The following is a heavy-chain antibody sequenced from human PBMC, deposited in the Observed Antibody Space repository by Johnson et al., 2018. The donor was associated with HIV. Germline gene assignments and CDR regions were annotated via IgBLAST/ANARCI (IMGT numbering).Heavy chain of an antibody. CDR2: ISYDGSNK. D-gene: IGHD3-10*01. J-gene: IGHJ3*02. V-gene: IGHV3-30-3*01. CDR1: GCTFRSYA. CDR3: ARTRHYYEAFDI. Sequence: QVQLVESGGGVVQPGRSLRLSCAASGCTFRSYAMHWVRQAPGKGLGWVAVISYDGSNKYYADSVKGRFTISRDNSKNTLYLQMNSLRAEDTAVYYCARTRHYYEAFDIWGQGIRVTVSS.